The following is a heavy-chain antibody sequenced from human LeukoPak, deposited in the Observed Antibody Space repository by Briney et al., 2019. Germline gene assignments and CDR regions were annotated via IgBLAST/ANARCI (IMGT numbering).Heavy chain of an antibody. J-gene: IGHJ5*02. Sequence: GASVTVSFMASGYTFTSYAMHWVGQAPGQRLEWMGWINAGNGNTKYSQEFQGRVTINRGTSASTAYMELSSLRSEDTAVYYCARDVGYCSGGSCYAWFDHWGQGTLVTVSS. CDR1: GYTFTSYA. D-gene: IGHD2-15*01. CDR3: ARDVGYCSGGSCYAWFDH. CDR2: INAGNGNT. V-gene: IGHV1-3*03.